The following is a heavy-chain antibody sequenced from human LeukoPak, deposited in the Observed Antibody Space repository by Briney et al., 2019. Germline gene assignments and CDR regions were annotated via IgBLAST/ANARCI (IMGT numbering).Heavy chain of an antibody. J-gene: IGHJ4*02. CDR2: ISSNGGST. D-gene: IGHD3-10*01. CDR1: GFTFSNYA. V-gene: IGHV3-64*02. CDR3: TVVNYGSGSYPLGY. Sequence: GGSLRLSCAASGFTFSNYAMHWVRQAPGKGLEYVSGISSNGGSTFYAGSVKGRFTISRDNSKNTLYLQMNSLKTEDTAVYYCTVVNYGSGSYPLGYWGQGTLVTVSS.